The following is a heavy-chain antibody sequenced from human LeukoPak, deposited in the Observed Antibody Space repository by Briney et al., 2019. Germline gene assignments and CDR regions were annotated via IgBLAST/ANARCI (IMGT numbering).Heavy chain of an antibody. CDR2: ISAYNGNT. V-gene: IGHV1-18*01. CDR3: ARAYIVATTDFDY. D-gene: IGHD5-12*01. J-gene: IGHJ4*02. CDR1: GYTFTSYG. Sequence: ASVKVSCKASGYTFTSYGISWVRQAPGQGLEWMGWISAYNGNTNYAQKFQGRVTMTRDTSISTAYMELSRLRSDDTAVYYCARAYIVATTDFDYWGQGTLVTVSS.